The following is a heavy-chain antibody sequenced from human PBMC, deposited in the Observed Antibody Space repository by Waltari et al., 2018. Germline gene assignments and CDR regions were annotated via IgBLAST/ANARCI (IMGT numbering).Heavy chain of an antibody. CDR1: GFTFGSYA. Sequence: QVQLVESGGGVVQPGRSLRLSCAASGFTFGSYAMHWVRQAPGKGLEWVAIISYDGTTTYYADSVKGRFTLSRDNSKNTLYLQMNSLVFEDTAIYYCAKPDCTTTNCYTCTDWGQGALVTVSS. CDR2: ISYDGTTT. J-gene: IGHJ4*02. D-gene: IGHD2-2*02. CDR3: AKPDCTTTNCYTCTD. V-gene: IGHV3-30-3*02.